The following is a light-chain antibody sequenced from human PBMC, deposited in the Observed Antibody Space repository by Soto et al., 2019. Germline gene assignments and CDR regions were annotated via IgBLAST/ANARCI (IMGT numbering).Light chain of an antibody. CDR3: AAWDDSLSAV. CDR2: RNN. CDR1: SSNIGSNY. J-gene: IGLJ1*01. Sequence: QSVLTQPPSASGTPGQRVTISCSGSSSNIGSNYVYWYQQLPGTAPKLLIYRNNQRPSVVPDRFSGSKSGTSASLAISGLRSEDEADYYCAAWDDSLSAVFGTGTKVTVL. V-gene: IGLV1-47*01.